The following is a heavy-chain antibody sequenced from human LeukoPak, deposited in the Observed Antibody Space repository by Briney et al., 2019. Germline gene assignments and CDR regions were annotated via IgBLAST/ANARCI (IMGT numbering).Heavy chain of an antibody. CDR2: IYTSGST. J-gene: IGHJ3*02. D-gene: IGHD3-3*01. CDR1: GGSISSYY. Sequence: SETLSLTCTVSGGSISSYYWSWIRQPAGKGLEWIGRIYTSGSTNYNPSLKSRVTMSVDTSKNQFSLKLSSVTAADAAVYYCAVLLYDFWSGNAFDIWGQGTMVTVSS. CDR3: AVLLYDFWSGNAFDI. V-gene: IGHV4-4*07.